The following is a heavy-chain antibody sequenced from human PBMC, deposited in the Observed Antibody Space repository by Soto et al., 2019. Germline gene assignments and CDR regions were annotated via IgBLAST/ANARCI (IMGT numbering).Heavy chain of an antibody. D-gene: IGHD6-19*01. CDR3: AHIVVAGLGYYFDY. Sequence: QITLKESGPTLVKPTQTLTLTCTFSGFSLSSTRMAVGWIRQPPGKALEWLALIYCDDDKRYSPFLKSRLTITKDTSKNQVVLTMSNMDPVDTGRYYCAHIVVAGLGYYFDYWGQGTLVTVSS. CDR1: GFSLSSTRMA. V-gene: IGHV2-5*02. J-gene: IGHJ4*02. CDR2: IYCDDDK.